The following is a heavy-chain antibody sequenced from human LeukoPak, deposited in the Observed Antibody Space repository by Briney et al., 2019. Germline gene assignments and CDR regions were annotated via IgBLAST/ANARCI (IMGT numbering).Heavy chain of an antibody. Sequence: PSETLSLTCTVSGASISNSDYYWGWIRQPPGQGLEWIGSIYYSGNTYYNPSLKSRVTISVDTSKNQFSLKLTSVTAADTAVYYCARLGVYGSGTYYWFDPWGQGTLVTVSS. CDR1: GASISNSDYY. D-gene: IGHD3-10*01. CDR2: IYYSGNT. J-gene: IGHJ5*02. CDR3: ARLGVYGSGTYYWFDP. V-gene: IGHV4-39*01.